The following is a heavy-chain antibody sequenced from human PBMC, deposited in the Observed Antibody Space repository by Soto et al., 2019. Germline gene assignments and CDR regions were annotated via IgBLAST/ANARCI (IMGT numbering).Heavy chain of an antibody. Sequence: PGGSLRLSCAASGFTFSSYGMNWVRQAPGKGLEWVSSISSSSSYIYYADSVKGRFTISRDNAKNSLYLQMNSLRAEDTAVYYCARDADGDGYNPFDYWGQGTLVTVSS. V-gene: IGHV3-21*01. J-gene: IGHJ4*02. CDR3: ARDADGDGYNPFDY. D-gene: IGHD5-12*01. CDR1: GFTFSSYG. CDR2: ISSSSSYI.